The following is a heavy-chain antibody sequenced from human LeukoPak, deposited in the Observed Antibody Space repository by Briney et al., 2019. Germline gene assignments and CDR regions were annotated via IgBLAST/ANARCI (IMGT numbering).Heavy chain of an antibody. CDR1: GGTFSSYA. D-gene: IGHD2-2*01. J-gene: IGHJ6*02. CDR2: IIPIFGTA. CDR3: ARTLGYCSSTSRGGGMDV. V-gene: IGHV1-69*13. Sequence: ASVKVSCKASGGTFSSYAISWVRQAPGQGLEWMGGIIPIFGTANYAQKFQGRVTITADESTSTAYMELSSLRSEDTAVYYCARTLGYCSSTSRGGGMDVWGQGATVTVSS.